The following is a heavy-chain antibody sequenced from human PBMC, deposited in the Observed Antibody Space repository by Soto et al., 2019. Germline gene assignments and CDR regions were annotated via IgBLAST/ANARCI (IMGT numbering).Heavy chain of an antibody. CDR1: GGSISSYY. CDR3: ARGSARFDP. J-gene: IGHJ5*02. CDR2: IYYSGST. Sequence: XATLSLTCTVSGGSISSYYWSWIRQPPGKGLEWIGYIYYSGSTNYNPSLKSRVTISVDTSKNQFSLKLSSVTAADTAVYYCARGSARFDPWGQGTLVTVSS. V-gene: IGHV4-59*01.